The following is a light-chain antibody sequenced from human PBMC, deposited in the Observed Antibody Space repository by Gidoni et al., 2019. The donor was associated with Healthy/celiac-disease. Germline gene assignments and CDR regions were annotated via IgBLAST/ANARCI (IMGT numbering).Light chain of an antibody. V-gene: IGKV2-28*01. CDR1: QSLLHRNGYHY. J-gene: IGKJ2*01. CDR3: MQALQTPT. CDR2: LGS. Sequence: DIVMTQSPLSLPVTPGEPASISCRSSQSLLHRNGYHYLDWCLQKPGQSPQLLIYLGSNRASGVPDRFSGSGSGTDFTLKISRVEAEDVGVYYCMQALQTPTFGQGTKLEIK.